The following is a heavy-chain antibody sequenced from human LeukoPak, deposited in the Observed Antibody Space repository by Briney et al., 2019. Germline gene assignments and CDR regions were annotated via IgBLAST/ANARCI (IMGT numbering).Heavy chain of an antibody. J-gene: IGHJ5*02. D-gene: IGHD4-17*01. V-gene: IGHV3-9*01. Sequence: GGSLRLSCAASGFTFDDYAMHWVRQAPGKGLEWVSGISWNSGSIGYADSVKGRFTISRDNAKNSLYLQMNSLRAEDTAVYYCAKDFTVTPQNNWFDPWGQGTLVTVSS. CDR2: ISWNSGSI. CDR3: AKDFTVTPQNNWFDP. CDR1: GFTFDDYA.